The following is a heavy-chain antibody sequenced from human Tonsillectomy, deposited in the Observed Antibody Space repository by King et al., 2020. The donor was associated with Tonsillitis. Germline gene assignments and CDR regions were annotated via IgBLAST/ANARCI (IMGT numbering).Heavy chain of an antibody. J-gene: IGHJ4*02. Sequence: QLQESGPGVVKPSETLSLTCTVSVGSISSSDHYWAWIRQPPGQGLEWIGYMYYSGTIFYNPSLKSRITISGGTSENRFSLQLSSVTAADTAVYFCARSVSGSFDYWGQGALVTVSS. CDR3: ARSVSGSFDY. CDR1: VGSISSSDHY. CDR2: MYYSGTI. V-gene: IGHV4-39*01. D-gene: IGHD1-26*01.